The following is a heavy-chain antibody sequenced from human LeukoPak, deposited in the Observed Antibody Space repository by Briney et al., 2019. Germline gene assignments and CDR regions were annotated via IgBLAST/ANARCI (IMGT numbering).Heavy chain of an antibody. CDR2: IYYSGST. V-gene: IGHV4-39*07. CDR1: GGSISNSNSY. J-gene: IGHJ4*02. D-gene: IGHD3-22*01. CDR3: ARGGSGYPYYYFDY. Sequence: SETLSLTCTVSGGSISNSNSYWGWIRQSPGKGLEWIANIYYSGSTYYNPSLKSRLTISVDTSKNQFSLKLSSVTAADTAVYFCARGGSGYPYYYFDYWGQGTLVTVSS.